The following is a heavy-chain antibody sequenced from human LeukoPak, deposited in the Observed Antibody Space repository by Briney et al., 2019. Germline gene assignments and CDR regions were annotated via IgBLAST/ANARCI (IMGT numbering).Heavy chain of an antibody. Sequence: GGSLRLSCAASGFTFNTYVMHWVRQAPGNGLVWVARIDTDGKATTYADSVKGRFTIPRDNAKNMLYVQMNSLRAEDTAVYYCVRDKDGYNFWGKGTLVSVSS. CDR1: GFTFNTYV. V-gene: IGHV3-74*01. D-gene: IGHD5-24*01. J-gene: IGHJ4*02. CDR2: IDTDGKAT. CDR3: VRDKDGYNF.